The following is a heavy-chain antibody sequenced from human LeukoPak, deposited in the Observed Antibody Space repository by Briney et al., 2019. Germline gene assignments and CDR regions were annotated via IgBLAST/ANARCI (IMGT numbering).Heavy chain of an antibody. D-gene: IGHD5-18*01. CDR3: ARTTEGGYTYGYFYYYYMDV. V-gene: IGHV4-59*01. Sequence: SETLSLTCTVSGGSINSYYWSWIRQPPGKGLEWIGYIHYSGGTNYNPSLKSRVTISVDTSKNHFSLKLSSVTAADTAVYYCARTTEGGYTYGYFYYYYMDVWGKGTTVTISS. CDR1: GGSINSYY. J-gene: IGHJ6*03. CDR2: IHYSGGT.